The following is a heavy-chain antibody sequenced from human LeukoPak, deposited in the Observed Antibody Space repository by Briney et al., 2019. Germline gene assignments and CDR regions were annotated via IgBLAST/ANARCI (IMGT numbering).Heavy chain of an antibody. CDR1: GGSISTSTYY. CDR3: ARAPLIAVAGRGWFDP. V-gene: IGHV4-39*07. D-gene: IGHD6-19*01. J-gene: IGHJ5*02. CDR2: ISYSGST. Sequence: SETLSLTCTVSGGSISTSTYYWGWIRQPPGKGLEWIGSISYSGSTYNNPSLKSRVTISVDTSKNQFSLKLSSVTAADTAVYYCARAPLIAVAGRGWFDPWGQGTLVTVSS.